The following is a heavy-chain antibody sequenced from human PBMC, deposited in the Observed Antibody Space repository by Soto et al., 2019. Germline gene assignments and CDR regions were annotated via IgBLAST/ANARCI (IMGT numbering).Heavy chain of an antibody. CDR3: AGVREPKRAFDI. D-gene: IGHD6-25*01. CDR1: GYTFTSYD. CDR2: MNPNSGNT. J-gene: IGHJ3*02. Sequence: ASVKVSCKASGYTFTSYDINWVRQATGQGLEWMGWMNPNSGNTGYAQKFQGRVTMTRNTSISTAYMELSSLRSEDTAVYYCAGVREPKRAFDIWGQGTMVTVAS. V-gene: IGHV1-8*01.